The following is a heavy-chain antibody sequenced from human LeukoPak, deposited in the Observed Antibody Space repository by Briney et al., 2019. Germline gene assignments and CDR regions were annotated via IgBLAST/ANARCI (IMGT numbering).Heavy chain of an antibody. J-gene: IGHJ5*02. CDR1: GFTFSSYA. CDR3: AKEEGSRYCSSTSCYKYNWFDP. CDR2: ISGSGGNT. Sequence: PGGSLRLSCAASGFTFSSYAMSWVRQAPGKGLEWVSAISGSGGNTYYADSVKGRFTISRDNSKNTLYLQMNSLRAEDTAVYYCAKEEGSRYCSSTSCYKYNWFDPWGQGTLVTVSS. D-gene: IGHD2-2*01. V-gene: IGHV3-23*01.